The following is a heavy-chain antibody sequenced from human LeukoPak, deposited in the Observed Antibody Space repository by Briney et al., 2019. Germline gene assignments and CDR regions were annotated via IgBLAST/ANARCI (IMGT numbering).Heavy chain of an antibody. J-gene: IGHJ4*02. Sequence: GGSLRLSCAASGFTVSSNYMSWVRQAPGKGLEWVSVIYSGGSTYYADSVKGRFTISRDNSKNTLYLQMNSLRAEDTAVYYCARARWGYCSGGSCYSAYYFDYWGQGTLVTVSS. CDR3: ARARWGYCSGGSCYSAYYFDY. D-gene: IGHD2-15*01. CDR1: GFTVSSNY. V-gene: IGHV3-53*01. CDR2: IYSGGST.